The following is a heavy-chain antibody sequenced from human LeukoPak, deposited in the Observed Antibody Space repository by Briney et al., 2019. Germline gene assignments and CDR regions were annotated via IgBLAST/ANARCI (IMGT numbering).Heavy chain of an antibody. J-gene: IGHJ5*02. Sequence: ASVKVSCKASGYTFTSYDINWVRQATGQGLEWVGWMNPNSGNTGYAQKFQGRVTVTTNTSISTAYMELSSLRSEDTAVYYCARVAGPSSADYSNWFDPWGQGTLVTVSS. CDR2: MNPNSGNT. D-gene: IGHD4-4*01. V-gene: IGHV1-8*01. CDR3: ARVAGPSSADYSNWFDP. CDR1: GYTFTSYD.